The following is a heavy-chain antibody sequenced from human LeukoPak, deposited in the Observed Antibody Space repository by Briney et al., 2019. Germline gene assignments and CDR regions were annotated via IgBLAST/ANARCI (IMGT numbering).Heavy chain of an antibody. V-gene: IGHV4-34*01. CDR3: ARGLDTYKSGVD. Sequence: SETLSLTCAVYGGSFSGYYCTWIRQPPGKGLEWIGEIHPSGSTNYNPSLMSRVTLSLDTSKNRFSLRLSSVTAADTAVYFCARGLDTYKSGVDWGQGTLVTVSS. CDR1: GGSFSGYY. D-gene: IGHD1-26*01. CDR2: IHPSGST. J-gene: IGHJ4*02.